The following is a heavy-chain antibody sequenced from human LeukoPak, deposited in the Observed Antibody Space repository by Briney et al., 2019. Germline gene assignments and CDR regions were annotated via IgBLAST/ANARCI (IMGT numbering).Heavy chain of an antibody. CDR3: AKVISSGYYYLDH. D-gene: IGHD3-22*01. J-gene: IGHJ4*02. CDR1: GFTFSGYW. CDR2: INSDGSST. Sequence: GGSLRLSCAAPGFTFSGYWMHWVRQAPGKGLVWVSRINSDGSSTSYADSVKGRFTISRDNSKNTLYLQMNSLRAEDTAVYYCAKVISSGYYYLDHWGQGTLVTVSS. V-gene: IGHV3-74*01.